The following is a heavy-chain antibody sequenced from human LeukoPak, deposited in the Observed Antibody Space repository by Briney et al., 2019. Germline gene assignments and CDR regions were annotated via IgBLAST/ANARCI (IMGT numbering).Heavy chain of an antibody. J-gene: IGHJ6*03. D-gene: IGHD5-18*01. Sequence: SETLSLTCTVSGGSISSYYWSWIRQPPGKGLEWIGYIYYSGSTNYKSSLRGRVTISVDTSKNQFSLKLSSVTAADTAVYYCARTTEGGYTYDYFYYYYMGVWGKGTTVTISS. V-gene: IGHV4-59*01. CDR3: ARTTEGGYTYDYFYYYYMGV. CDR2: IYYSGST. CDR1: GGSISSYY.